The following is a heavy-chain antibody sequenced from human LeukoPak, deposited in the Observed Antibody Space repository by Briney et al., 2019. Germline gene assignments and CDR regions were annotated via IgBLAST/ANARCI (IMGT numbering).Heavy chain of an antibody. J-gene: IGHJ4*02. Sequence: SKALFLPCTFSGGSISRGGYYWRWVRQHPGEGLEWIGYIYYSGSTYYNPSLKSRVTISVDTSKNQFSLKLSSVTAADTAVYYCARVSGYYDIWGQGTLVTVSS. CDR2: IYYSGST. D-gene: IGHD3-22*01. V-gene: IGHV4-31*03. CDR1: GGSISRGGYY. CDR3: ARVSGYYDI.